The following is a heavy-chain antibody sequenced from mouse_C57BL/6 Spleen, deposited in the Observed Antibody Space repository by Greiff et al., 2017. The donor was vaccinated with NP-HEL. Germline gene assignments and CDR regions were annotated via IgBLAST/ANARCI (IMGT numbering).Heavy chain of an antibody. CDR1: GYSITSGYY. CDR2: ISYDGSN. CDR3: ARGRKYDGLFAY. D-gene: IGHD2-3*01. V-gene: IGHV3-6*01. J-gene: IGHJ3*01. Sequence: DVQLVESGPGLVKPSQSLSLTCSVTGYSITSGYYWNWIRQFPGNKLEWMGYISYDGSNNYNPSLKNRISITRDTSKNQFFLKLNSVTTEDTATYYCARGRKYDGLFAYWGQGTLVTVSA.